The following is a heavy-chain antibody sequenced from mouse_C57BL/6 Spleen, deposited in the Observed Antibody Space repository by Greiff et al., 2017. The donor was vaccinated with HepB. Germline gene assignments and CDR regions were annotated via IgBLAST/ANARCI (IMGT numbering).Heavy chain of an antibody. CDR1: GYTFTSYT. D-gene: IGHD1-1*01. V-gene: IGHV1-4*01. J-gene: IGHJ2*01. Sequence: QVQLQQSGAELARPGASVKMSCKASGYTFTSYTMHWVKQRPGQGLEWIGYINPSSGYTKYNQKFKDKATLTADKSSSTAYMQLSSLTSEDSAVYYCARDYYGSSSLDYWGQGTTLTVSS. CDR2: INPSSGYT. CDR3: ARDYYGSSSLDY.